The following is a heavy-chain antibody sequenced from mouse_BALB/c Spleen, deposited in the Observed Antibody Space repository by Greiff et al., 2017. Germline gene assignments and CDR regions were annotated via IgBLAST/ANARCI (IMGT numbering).Heavy chain of an antibody. V-gene: IGHV1-18*01. CDR2: INPNNGGT. Sequence: EVQLQQSGPELVKPGASVKIPCKASGYTFTDYNMDWVKQSHGKSLEWIGDINPNNGGTIYNQKFKGKATLTVDKSSSTAYMELRSLTSEDTAVYYCARDYGNYRADWYFDVWGAGTTVTVSS. J-gene: IGHJ1*01. D-gene: IGHD2-1*01. CDR1: GYTFTDYN. CDR3: ARDYGNYRADWYFDV.